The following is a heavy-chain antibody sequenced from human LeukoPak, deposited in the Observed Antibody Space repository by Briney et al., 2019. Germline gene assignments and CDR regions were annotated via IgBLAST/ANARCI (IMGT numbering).Heavy chain of an antibody. V-gene: IGHV3-15*01. CDR1: GFTFGDYA. D-gene: IGHD5-12*01. CDR3: TTLIWSGYDLRAFDI. J-gene: IGHJ3*02. Sequence: GGSLRLSCTASGFTFGDYAMSWVRQAPGKGLEWVGRIKSKTDGGTTDYAAPVKGRFTISRDDSKNTLYLQMNSLKTEDTAVYYCTTLIWSGYDLRAFDIWGQGTMVTVSS. CDR2: IKSKTDGGTT.